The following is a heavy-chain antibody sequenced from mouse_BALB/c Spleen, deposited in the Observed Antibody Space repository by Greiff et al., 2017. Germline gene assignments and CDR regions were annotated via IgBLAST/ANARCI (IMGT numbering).Heavy chain of an antibody. D-gene: IGHD2-3*01. CDR3: ARDGYYEDYAMDY. CDR1: GFTFSDYY. Sequence: DVKLVESGGGLVKPGGSLKLSYAASGFTFSDYYMYWVRQTPEKRLEWVATISDGGSYTYYPDSVKGRFTISRDNAKNNLYLQMSSLKSEDTAMYYCARDGYYEDYAMDYWGQGTSVTVSS. V-gene: IGHV5-4*02. J-gene: IGHJ4*01. CDR2: ISDGGSYT.